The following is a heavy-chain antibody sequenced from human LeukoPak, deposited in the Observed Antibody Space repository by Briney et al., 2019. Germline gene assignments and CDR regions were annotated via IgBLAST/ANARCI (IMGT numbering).Heavy chain of an antibody. Sequence: SETLSLTCTVSGGSISGYYWSWTRQPAGKGLEWIARIYGSGSADYNSLFNGRVTMSLDTSKNQFYLELTSVTAADTAVYYCARDGAATFPDFWGQGTLVTVSS. D-gene: IGHD1-26*01. V-gene: IGHV4-4*07. CDR3: ARDGAATFPDF. CDR2: IYGSGSA. CDR1: GGSISGYY. J-gene: IGHJ4*02.